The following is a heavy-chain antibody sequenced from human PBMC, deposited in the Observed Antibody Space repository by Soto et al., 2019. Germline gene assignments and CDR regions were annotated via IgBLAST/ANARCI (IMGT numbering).Heavy chain of an antibody. CDR3: ARAFDLGYFISSTCYDYYGMAV. J-gene: IGHJ6*02. CDR1: GYTFTSYD. D-gene: IGHD2-2*01. V-gene: IGHV1-8*01. CDR2: MNPNSGNT. Sequence: GASVKVSCKASGYTFTSYDINWVRQATGQGLEWMGWMNPNSGNTGYAQKFQGRVTMTRNTSISTAYMELSSLRSEDTAVYYCARAFDLGYFISSTCYDYYGMAVWGQGSTVTVSS.